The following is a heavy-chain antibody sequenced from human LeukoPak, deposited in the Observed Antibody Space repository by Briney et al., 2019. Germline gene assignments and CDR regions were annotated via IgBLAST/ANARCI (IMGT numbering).Heavy chain of an antibody. V-gene: IGHV4-31*11. J-gene: IGHJ3*02. Sequence: SETLSLTCAVSGGSISSGGYYWSWIRQHPGKGLEWIGYIYYSGSTLYNASLKSRVPISVDTSKNQFSLELSSVTGADTAVYYCARWGAYGEGAFDIWGQGTMVSVSS. CDR3: ARWGAYGEGAFDI. CDR1: GGSISSGGYY. D-gene: IGHD4-17*01. CDR2: IYYSGST.